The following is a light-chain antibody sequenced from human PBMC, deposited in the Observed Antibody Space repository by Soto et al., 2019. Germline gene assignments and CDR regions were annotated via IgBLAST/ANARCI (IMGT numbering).Light chain of an antibody. CDR3: CSYTGSNTPVV. V-gene: IGLV2-14*01. CDR1: SSDVGGYNY. CDR2: DVS. Sequence: QSVLTQPASVSGSPGQSITISCTGTSSDVGGYNYVSWYQQHPGKAPNLIIFDVSNRPSGVSNRFSGSKSGNSASLTISGLQAEDEDDYYCCSYTGSNTPVVFGGGTKVTVL. J-gene: IGLJ2*01.